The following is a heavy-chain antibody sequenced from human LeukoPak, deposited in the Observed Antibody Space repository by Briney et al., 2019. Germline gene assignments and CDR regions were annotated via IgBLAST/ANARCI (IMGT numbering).Heavy chain of an antibody. CDR2: IIPILGIA. V-gene: IGHV1-69*04. CDR1: GGTFSSYA. Sequence: SVKVSCKASGGTFSSYAISWVRQAPGQGLEWMGRIIPILGIANYVQKFQGRVTITADKSTSTAYMELSSLRSEDTAVYYCARLVGYTYPKAKDAFDIWGQGTMVTVSS. D-gene: IGHD5-12*01. CDR3: ARLVGYTYPKAKDAFDI. J-gene: IGHJ3*02.